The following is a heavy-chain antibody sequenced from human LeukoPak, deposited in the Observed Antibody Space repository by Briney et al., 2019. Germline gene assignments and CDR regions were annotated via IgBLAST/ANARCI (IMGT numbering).Heavy chain of an antibody. Sequence: GRSLRLSCAASGFTFSSSGMHWVRQAPGKGLEWVAVIWYDRSNKYYADSVKGRFTISRDNSKNTLYLQMNSLRAEDTAVYYCASSLAVAGTGGWFDPWGQGNLVTVSS. CDR2: IWYDRSNK. J-gene: IGHJ5*02. D-gene: IGHD6-13*01. CDR1: GFTFSSSG. V-gene: IGHV3-33*01. CDR3: ASSLAVAGTGGWFDP.